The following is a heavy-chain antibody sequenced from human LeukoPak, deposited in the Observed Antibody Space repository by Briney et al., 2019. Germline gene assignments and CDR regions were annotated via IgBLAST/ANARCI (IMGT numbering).Heavy chain of an antibody. CDR3: ARGRGGSGCPFDY. CDR2: IYYSGNT. D-gene: IGHD3-10*01. Sequence: SETLSLTCSVSGGSISSSSYYWGWIRQPPGKGLEWIGSIYYSGNTNYNPSLKSRVAYSVDTSKNQFSLKLSSVTAADTAVYYCARGRGGSGCPFDYWGQGTLVTVSS. V-gene: IGHV4-39*07. CDR1: GGSISSSSYY. J-gene: IGHJ4*02.